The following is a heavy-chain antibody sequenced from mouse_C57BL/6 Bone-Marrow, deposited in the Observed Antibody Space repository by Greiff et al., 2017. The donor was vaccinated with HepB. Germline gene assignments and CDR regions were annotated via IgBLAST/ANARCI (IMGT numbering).Heavy chain of an antibody. Sequence: QVQLQQPGAELVKPGASVKLSCKASGYTFTSYWMHWVKQRPGQGLEWIGMIHPNSGSTNYNEKFKSKATLTVDKSSSTAYMQLSSLTSEDSAVYYCARWGSSGYGFAYWGQGTLVTVS. CDR2: IHPNSGST. J-gene: IGHJ3*01. CDR1: GYTFTSYW. V-gene: IGHV1-64*01. D-gene: IGHD3-2*02. CDR3: ARWGSSGYGFAY.